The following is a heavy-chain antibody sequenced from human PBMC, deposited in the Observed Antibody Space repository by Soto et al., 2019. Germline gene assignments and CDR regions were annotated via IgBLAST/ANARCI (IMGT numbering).Heavy chain of an antibody. D-gene: IGHD6-19*01. V-gene: IGHV3-43D*04. Sequence: LRLSCAASGFTFDDYAMHWVRQAPGKGLEWVSLISWDGGSTYYADSVKGRFTISRDNSKNSLYLQMNSLRAEDTALYYCAKDCGQWLVGIYYYYYYGIDVWGQVTTVTISS. CDR1: GFTFDDYA. CDR2: ISWDGGST. CDR3: AKDCGQWLVGIYYYYYYGIDV. J-gene: IGHJ6*02.